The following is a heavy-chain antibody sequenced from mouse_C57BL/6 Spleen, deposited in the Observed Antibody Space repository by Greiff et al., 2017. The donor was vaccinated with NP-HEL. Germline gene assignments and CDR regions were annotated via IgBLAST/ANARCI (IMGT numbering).Heavy chain of an antibody. Sequence: QVQLQQSGAELVKPGASVKISCKASGYAFSSYWMNWVKQRPGKGLEWIGQIYPGDGDTNYNGKFKGKATLTADKSSSTAYMQLSSLTSEDSAVYFCARFGDSYWYFDVWGTGTTVTVSS. CDR3: ARFGDSYWYFDV. V-gene: IGHV1-80*01. CDR2: IYPGDGDT. J-gene: IGHJ1*03. CDR1: GYAFSSYW.